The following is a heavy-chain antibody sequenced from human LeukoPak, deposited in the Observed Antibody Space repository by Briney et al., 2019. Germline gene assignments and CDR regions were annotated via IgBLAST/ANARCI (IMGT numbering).Heavy chain of an antibody. V-gene: IGHV4-38-2*02. CDR2: IYHSGST. J-gene: IGHJ5*02. D-gene: IGHD1-26*01. CDR1: GYSISSGYY. Sequence: KPSETLSLTCTVSGYSISSGYYWGWIRQPPGKGLEWIGSIYHSGSTYYNPSLKSRVTISVDTSKNQFSLKLSSVTAADTAVYYCARARKWELRLPPLQTLRGEWDQLLSTDWFDPWGQGTLVTVSS. CDR3: ARARKWELRLPPLQTLRGEWDQLLSTDWFDP.